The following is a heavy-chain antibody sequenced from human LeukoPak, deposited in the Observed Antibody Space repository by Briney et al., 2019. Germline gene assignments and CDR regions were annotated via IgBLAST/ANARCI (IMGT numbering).Heavy chain of an antibody. D-gene: IGHD3-22*01. CDR3: ARDYYDSSGLNFDY. J-gene: IGHJ4*02. CDR1: GGTFSSYA. CDR2: IIAIFGRA. V-gene: IGHV1-69*05. Sequence: SVKVSCKASGGTFSSYAISWVRQAPGQGLEWMGRIIAIFGRANYAQKFQGRVTITTDESTSTAYMELSSLISEDTAVYYCARDYYDSSGLNFDYWGQGTLVTVSS.